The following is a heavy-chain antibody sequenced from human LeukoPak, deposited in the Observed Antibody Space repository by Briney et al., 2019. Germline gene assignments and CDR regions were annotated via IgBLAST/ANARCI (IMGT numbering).Heavy chain of an antibody. J-gene: IGHJ4*02. CDR1: GFTFSTYW. CDR2: IKQDGSEK. D-gene: IGHD6-6*01. Sequence: GGSLRLSCAASGFTFSTYWMTWVRQAPGKGLEWVATIKQDGSEKYYADSVKGRFTISRDNAKNSLYLQMNSLRAEDTAVYYCARERSGSSYFDYWGQGTLVTVSS. V-gene: IGHV3-7*01. CDR3: ARERSGSSYFDY.